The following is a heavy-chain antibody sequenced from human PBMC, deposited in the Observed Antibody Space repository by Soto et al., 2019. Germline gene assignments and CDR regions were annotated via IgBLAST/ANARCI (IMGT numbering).Heavy chain of an antibody. J-gene: IGHJ6*02. V-gene: IGHV1-69*01. D-gene: IGHD2-15*01. CDR2: FIPIFGTA. Sequence: QVQLVQSGAEVKKPGSSVKVSCKASGGTFSSYAISWVRQAPGQGLEWMGGFIPIFGTANYAQKFQGRVTITADESTSTADMELSSLRSEDTAVYYCARAPLGYCSGGSCYGMDVWGQGTTVTVSS. CDR1: GGTFSSYA. CDR3: ARAPLGYCSGGSCYGMDV.